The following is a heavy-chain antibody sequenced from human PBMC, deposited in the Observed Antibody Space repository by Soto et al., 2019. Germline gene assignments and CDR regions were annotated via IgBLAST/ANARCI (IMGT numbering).Heavy chain of an antibody. CDR3: ARDGHGMDV. CDR2: IFFTGIT. Sequence: QVQLQESGPGLVRPSETLSLTCTVSGGSVTTGSYNWSWIRRPPGKVLEWIGNIFFTGITHYNPSLNTRVTMSVDTAKNQFSLTVTSVTAADTAVYYCARDGHGMDVWGQGTTVTVSS. J-gene: IGHJ6*02. V-gene: IGHV4-61*01. CDR1: GGSVTTGSYN.